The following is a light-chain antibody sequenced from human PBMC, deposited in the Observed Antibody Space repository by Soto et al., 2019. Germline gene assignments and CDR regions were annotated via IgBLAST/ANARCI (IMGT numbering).Light chain of an antibody. CDR2: DAS. V-gene: IGKV1-33*01. CDR3: QQYDNLPYT. CDR1: QDISNY. Sequence: DIQMTQSPSSLSASVGDRVTITCQASQDISNYLNWYQQKPGKAPKLLIYDASNLETGVPSRFSGSGSGTYFTFTISSLQPEDIATYYWQQYDNLPYTFGQGTKLEIK. J-gene: IGKJ2*01.